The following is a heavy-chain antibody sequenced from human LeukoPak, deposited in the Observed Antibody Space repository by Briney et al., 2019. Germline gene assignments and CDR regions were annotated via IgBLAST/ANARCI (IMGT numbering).Heavy chain of an antibody. D-gene: IGHD1-26*01. J-gene: IGHJ6*03. V-gene: IGHV3-53*01. CDR3: ARASGSYGFYYYYYMDV. Sequence: PGGSLRLSCAASGFTVSSNYMSWVRQAPGKGLEWVSVIYSGGSTYYADSVKGRFTISRDNSKNTLYLQMNSLRAEDTAVYYCARASGSYGFYYYYYMDVWGKGATVTVSS. CDR1: GFTVSSNY. CDR2: IYSGGST.